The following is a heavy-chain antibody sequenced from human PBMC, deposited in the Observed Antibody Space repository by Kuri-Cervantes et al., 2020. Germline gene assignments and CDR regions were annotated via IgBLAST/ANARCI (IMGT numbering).Heavy chain of an antibody. J-gene: IGHJ5*02. V-gene: IGHV3-30*14. CDR2: ISYDGSNK. CDR1: GFTFSSYA. Sequence: GESLKISCAASGFTFSSYAMHWVRQAPGKGLEWVAVISYDGSNKYYADSVKGRFTISRDNSKNTLHLQMNSLRAEDTAVYYCARDNNWFDPWGQGTLVTVSS. CDR3: ARDNNWFDP.